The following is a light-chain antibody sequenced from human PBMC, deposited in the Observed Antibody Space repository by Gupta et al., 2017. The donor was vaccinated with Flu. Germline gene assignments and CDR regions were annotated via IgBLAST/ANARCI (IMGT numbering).Light chain of an antibody. Sequence: DIQVTQSPSSLSASVGDRVTLTCRTSQTVSNYLNWYQQKPGTAPKLLIYAASSLLSGVPPRFSGSGSGTDFTLTISSLQPEDFATYYCQQSYTNPRAFGEGTKVEI. CDR2: AAS. V-gene: IGKV1-39*01. CDR3: QQSYTNPRA. J-gene: IGKJ1*01. CDR1: QTVSNY.